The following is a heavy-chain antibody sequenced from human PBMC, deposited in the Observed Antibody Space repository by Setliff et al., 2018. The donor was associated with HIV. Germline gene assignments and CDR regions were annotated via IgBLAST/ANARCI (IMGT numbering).Heavy chain of an antibody. CDR1: GGSISSYY. Sequence: PSETLSLTCTDSGGSISSYYWSWIRQPPGKGLEWIGYIYYSGSTNYNPSLKSRVTISVDTSKNQFSLKLGSVTAADTAVYYCARDRVGGNYYYMDVWGKGTTVTVSS. CDR2: IYYSGST. V-gene: IGHV4-59*01. CDR3: ARDRVGGNYYYMDV. J-gene: IGHJ6*03. D-gene: IGHD1-26*01.